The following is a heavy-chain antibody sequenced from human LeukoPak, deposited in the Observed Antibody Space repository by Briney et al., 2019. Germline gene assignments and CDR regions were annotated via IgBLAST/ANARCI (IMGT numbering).Heavy chain of an antibody. CDR3: ARESLNTAMVT. D-gene: IGHD5-18*01. CDR2: INHSGST. V-gene: IGHV4-34*01. J-gene: IGHJ5*02. Sequence: NPSETLSLTCAVYGGSFSGYYWSWIRQPPGKGLEWIGEINHSGSTNYNPSLKSRVTISVDTSKNQFSLKLSSVTAADTAVYYCARESLNTAMVTWGQGTLVTVSS. CDR1: GGSFSGYY.